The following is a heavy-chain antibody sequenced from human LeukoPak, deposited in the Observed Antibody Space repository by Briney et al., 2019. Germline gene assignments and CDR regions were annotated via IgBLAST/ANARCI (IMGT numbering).Heavy chain of an antibody. Sequence: GGSLRLSCAVSGFTFTNYWMTWSRQAPGKGLEWVANINEDETEKFYVDSVVGRFTISRDNGKNFLYLQMNSLRAEDTAMYYCAKSGGFFDTWGQGTLVTVSS. J-gene: IGHJ5*02. CDR2: INEDETEK. D-gene: IGHD1-26*01. CDR1: GFTFTNYW. V-gene: IGHV3-7*01. CDR3: AKSGGFFDT.